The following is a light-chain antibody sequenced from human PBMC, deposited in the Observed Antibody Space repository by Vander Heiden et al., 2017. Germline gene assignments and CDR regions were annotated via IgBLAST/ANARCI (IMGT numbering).Light chain of an antibody. CDR3: QSYDRSLSGSV. V-gene: IGLV1-40*01. CDR1: SSNVGAGYD. CDR2: VNN. Sequence: QSVLTQPPSVSGAPGQRVTVSCTGSSSNVGAGYDVQWYQQFPGAAPKLLIFVNNIRPSGVPDRFSGSKSGASASLSITGLQADDEADYYCQSYDRSLSGSVFGTGTKVTVL. J-gene: IGLJ1*01.